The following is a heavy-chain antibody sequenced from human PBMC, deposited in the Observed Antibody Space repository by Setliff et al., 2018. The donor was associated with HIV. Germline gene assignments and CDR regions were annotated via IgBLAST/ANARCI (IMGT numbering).Heavy chain of an antibody. J-gene: IGHJ6*02. Sequence: GGSLRLSCAASGFTFSSYWMSWVRQASGKGLEWVAFIRNDGSNKYYADSVKGRFTISRDNSKNTLDLQMNSLRAEDTAVYYCAKETLAARGTLWHYYYMDVWGQGTTVTVSS. V-gene: IGHV3-30*02. CDR3: AKETLAARGTLWHYYYMDV. D-gene: IGHD6-13*01. CDR2: IRNDGSNK. CDR1: GFTFSSYW.